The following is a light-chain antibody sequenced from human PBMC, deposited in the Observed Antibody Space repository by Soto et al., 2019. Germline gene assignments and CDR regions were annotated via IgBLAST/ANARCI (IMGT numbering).Light chain of an antibody. V-gene: IGKV3-15*01. CDR1: ESVSSK. J-gene: IGKJ4*01. CDR3: QQYDNWPLT. Sequence: IVMTQSPATLSVSPGERATLSCSASESVSSKLAWYQHKPGQAPRLLIYGASTRATGIPARFSGSGSGTEFTLTISSLQSEDFAMYYCQQYDNWPLTFGRGTKVEIK. CDR2: GAS.